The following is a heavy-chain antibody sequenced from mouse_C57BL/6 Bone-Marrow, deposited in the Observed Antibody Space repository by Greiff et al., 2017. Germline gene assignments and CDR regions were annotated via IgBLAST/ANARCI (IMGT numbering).Heavy chain of an antibody. D-gene: IGHD4-1*01. V-gene: IGHV1-55*01. J-gene: IGHJ2*01. CDR3: AGSGPLGRSFDY. CDR2: IYPTSGRT. Sequence: QVQLQQPGAELVKPGASVKMSCKASGYTFTSYWITWVKQRPGQGLEWIGDIYPTSGRTNYNEKFKSKAILTVDTSSNTASMQLSSLTSEDSAVFDCAGSGPLGRSFDYWGQGTTLTVSS. CDR1: GYTFTSYW.